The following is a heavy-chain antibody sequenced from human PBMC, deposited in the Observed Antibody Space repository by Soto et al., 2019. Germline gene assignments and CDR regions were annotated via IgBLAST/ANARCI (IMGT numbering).Heavy chain of an antibody. J-gene: IGHJ4*02. CDR1: GGSISSYY. Sequence: SETLSLTCTVSGGSISSYYWSWIRQPPGKGLEWIGYIYYSGSTNYNPSLKSRVTISVDTSKNQFSLKLSSVTAADTAVYYCARDGAAAGRPFDYWGQGTLVTVS. D-gene: IGHD6-13*01. CDR3: ARDGAAAGRPFDY. CDR2: IYYSGST. V-gene: IGHV4-59*01.